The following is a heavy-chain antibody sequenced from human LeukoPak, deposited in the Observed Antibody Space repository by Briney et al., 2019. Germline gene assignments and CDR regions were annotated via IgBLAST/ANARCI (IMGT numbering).Heavy chain of an antibody. D-gene: IGHD3-22*01. V-gene: IGHV1-18*01. CDR2: ISAYNGNT. Sequence: GASVKVSCKASGYTFTSYVISWVRQAPGQGLEWMGWISAYNGNTNYAQKLQGRVTMTTDTSTSTAYMELRSLRSDDTAVYYCARVRITMIVVVIANDYWGQGTLVTVSS. CDR3: ARVRITMIVVVIANDY. J-gene: IGHJ4*02. CDR1: GYTFTSYV.